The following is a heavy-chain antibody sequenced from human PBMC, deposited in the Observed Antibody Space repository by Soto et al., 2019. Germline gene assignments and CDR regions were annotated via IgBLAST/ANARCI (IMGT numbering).Heavy chain of an antibody. D-gene: IGHD3-16*02. Sequence: GGSLRLSCAASGFTFSSYAMSWVRQAPGKGLEWVSAISGSGGSTYYADSGKGRFTISRDNSKNTLYLQMNSLRAEDTAVYYCAKDRVITFGGVIAPFDYWGQGTLVTVSS. J-gene: IGHJ4*02. V-gene: IGHV3-23*01. CDR3: AKDRVITFGGVIAPFDY. CDR1: GFTFSSYA. CDR2: ISGSGGST.